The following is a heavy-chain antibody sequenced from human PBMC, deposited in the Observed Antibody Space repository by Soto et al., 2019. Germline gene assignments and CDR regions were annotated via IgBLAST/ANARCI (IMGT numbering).Heavy chain of an antibody. Sequence: DVQLVESGGGLIQPGESLRLSCVAFGLTISGKKYVAWVRQAPGKGLEWVSALYDVDGSFYADSVKGRFTTSSDSSKTTVYLQMNDLRPDDTAVYYCATWHEREHAYDVRGQGTTVTVSS. V-gene: IGHV3-53*01. CDR3: ATWHEREHAYDV. J-gene: IGHJ3*01. CDR1: GLTISGKKY. D-gene: IGHD1-1*01. CDR2: LYDVDGS.